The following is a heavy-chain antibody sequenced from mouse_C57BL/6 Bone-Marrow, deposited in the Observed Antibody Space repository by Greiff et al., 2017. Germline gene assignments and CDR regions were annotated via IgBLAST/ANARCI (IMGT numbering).Heavy chain of an antibody. CDR1: GYSFTDYN. D-gene: IGHD2-4*01. J-gene: IGHJ1*03. V-gene: IGHV1-39*01. CDR3: ARRDYHWYIDV. Sequence: VQLQQSGPELVKPGASVKISCKASGYSFTDYNMNWVKQSNGKSLEWIGVINPNYGTTSYNQKFKGKATLTVDKSSSTAYMQLNSLTSADAAVCYCARRDYHWYIDVWGTGTTVTVTS. CDR2: INPNYGTT.